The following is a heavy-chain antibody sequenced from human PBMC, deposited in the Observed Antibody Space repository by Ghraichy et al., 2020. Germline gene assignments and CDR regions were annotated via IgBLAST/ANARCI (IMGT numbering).Heavy chain of an antibody. D-gene: IGHD6-6*01. CDR2: INHSGST. V-gene: IGHV4-34*01. Sequence: SQTLSLTCAVYGGSFSGYYWSWIRQPPGKGLEWIGEINHSGSTNYNPSLKSRVTISVDTSKNQFSLKLSSVTAADTAVYYCASLAARQRNNYYYYYGMDVWGQGTTVTVSS. J-gene: IGHJ6*02. CDR3: ASLAARQRNNYYYYYGMDV. CDR1: GGSFSGYY.